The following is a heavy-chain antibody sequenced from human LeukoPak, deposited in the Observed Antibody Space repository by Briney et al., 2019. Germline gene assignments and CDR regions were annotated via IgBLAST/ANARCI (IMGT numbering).Heavy chain of an antibody. Sequence: GGSLRLSCAASGFTFSTYGMHWVRQAPGKGLEWVAVISYDEKGKYYADSVKGRFTIARDNSENTLYLQMNSLRAEDTAVYYCAKEYTTRWSYWHFDLWGRGTLSLSP. CDR3: AKEYTTRWSYWHFDL. CDR1: GFTFSTYG. D-gene: IGHD6-13*01. J-gene: IGHJ2*01. CDR2: ISYDEKGK. V-gene: IGHV3-30*18.